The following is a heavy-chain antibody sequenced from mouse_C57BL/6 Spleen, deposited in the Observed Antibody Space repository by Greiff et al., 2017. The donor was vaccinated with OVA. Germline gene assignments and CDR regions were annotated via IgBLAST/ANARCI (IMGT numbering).Heavy chain of an antibody. V-gene: IGHV5-12*01. J-gene: IGHJ4*01. CDR2: ISNGGGST. D-gene: IGHD2-4*01. Sequence: EVKLMESGGGLVQPGGSLKLSCAASGFTFSDYYMYWVRQTPEKRLEWVAYISNGGGSTYYPDTVKGRFTISRDNAKNTLYLQMSRLKSEDTAMYYCARHGYDYDAGYAMDYWGQGTSVIVSS. CDR3: ARHGYDYDAGYAMDY. CDR1: GFTFSDYY.